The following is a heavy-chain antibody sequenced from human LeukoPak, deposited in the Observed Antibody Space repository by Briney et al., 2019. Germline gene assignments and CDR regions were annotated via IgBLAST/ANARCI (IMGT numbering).Heavy chain of an antibody. J-gene: IGHJ6*03. D-gene: IGHD2-15*01. CDR2: ISSSGSTI. CDR1: GFTVSSNY. V-gene: IGHV3-48*03. Sequence: GGSLRLSCAASGFTVSSNYMNWVRQAPGKGLEWVSYISSSGSTIYYADSVKGRFTISRDNAKNSLYLQMNSLRAEDTAVYYCARDGCGGSCYSYYYYYYMDVWGKGTTVTISS. CDR3: ARDGCGGSCYSYYYYYYMDV.